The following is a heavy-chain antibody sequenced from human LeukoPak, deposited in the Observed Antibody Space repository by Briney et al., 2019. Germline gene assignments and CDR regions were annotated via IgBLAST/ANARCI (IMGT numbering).Heavy chain of an antibody. CDR1: GFTSSRHS. D-gene: IGHD3-10*01. CDR3: VRSSDYYGSGAYYFDY. J-gene: IGHJ4*02. Sequence: PGGSLRLSCAASGFTSSRHSMNWVRQAPGKGLEWVSYISSSGNTIYYADSVKGRFTISRDNAKNSLYLQMNSLRAEDTAVYYCVRSSDYYGSGAYYFDYWGQGTLVTVSS. CDR2: ISSSGNTI. V-gene: IGHV3-48*04.